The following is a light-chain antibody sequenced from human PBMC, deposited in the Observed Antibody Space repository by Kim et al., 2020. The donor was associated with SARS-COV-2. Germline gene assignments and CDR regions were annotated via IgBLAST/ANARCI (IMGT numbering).Light chain of an antibody. CDR3: SSYTSSNSYV. V-gene: IGLV2-14*03. CDR1: SSDVGGHNY. J-gene: IGLJ1*01. CDR2: AVS. Sequence: GHSLTISCTGTSSDVGGHNYVSWYQQHPGKAPNPMIHAVSNRPSGVSNRFSGSKSGNTASLTISGLQAEDEADYYCSSYTSSNSYVFGTGTKVTVL.